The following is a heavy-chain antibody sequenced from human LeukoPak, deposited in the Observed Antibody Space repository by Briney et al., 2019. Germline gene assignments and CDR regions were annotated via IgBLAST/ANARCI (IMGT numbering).Heavy chain of an antibody. Sequence: GGSLRLSCAASGFTFSSYAMTWVRQVPGKGLEWVSSISGSGDIIYYADSVKGRFTISRDNSKNTLHVQMNSLRAEDTAVYYCARIWAEFQLVCDFWGQGTLVTVSP. V-gene: IGHV3-23*01. CDR3: ARIWAEFQLVCDF. D-gene: IGHD6-13*01. J-gene: IGHJ4*02. CDR1: GFTFSSYA. CDR2: ISGSGDII.